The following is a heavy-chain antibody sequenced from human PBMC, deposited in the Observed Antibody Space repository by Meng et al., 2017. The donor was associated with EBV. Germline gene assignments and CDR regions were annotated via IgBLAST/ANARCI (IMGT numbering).Heavy chain of an antibody. CDR3: ARDGRLYDTPSPFDY. D-gene: IGHD3-22*01. J-gene: IGHJ4*02. CDR2: ISAYNGNT. V-gene: IGHV1-18*01. CDR1: GYTFTSYG. Sequence: QVQLVQSGAGVKKPGASVKVSCTASGYTFTSYGISWVRQAPGQGLEWMGWISAYNGNTNYAQKLQGRVTMTTDTSTSTAYMELRSLRSDDTAVYYCARDGRLYDTPSPFDYWGQGTLVTVSS.